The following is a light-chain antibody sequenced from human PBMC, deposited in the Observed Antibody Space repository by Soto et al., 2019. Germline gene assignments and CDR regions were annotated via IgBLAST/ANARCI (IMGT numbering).Light chain of an antibody. V-gene: IGKV2-28*01. CDR2: LGS. CDR3: MQALHTPRT. J-gene: IGKJ1*01. Sequence: DVVMTQSPLSLPVIPGEPASISCRSSQSLLNSNGYNYLDWYLQKPGQSPQLLIYLGSNRASGVPDRVSGSGSGADFTLKISRVEAEEVGVYYCMQALHTPRTFGQGTQVEIK. CDR1: QSLLNSNGYNY.